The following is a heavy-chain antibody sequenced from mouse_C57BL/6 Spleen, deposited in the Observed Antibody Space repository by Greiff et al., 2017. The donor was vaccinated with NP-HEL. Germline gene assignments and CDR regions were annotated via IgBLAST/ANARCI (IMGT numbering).Heavy chain of an antibody. D-gene: IGHD2-12*01. CDR3: ARDDDGGFDY. CDR1: GFTFSSYA. CDR2: ISDGGSYT. Sequence: EVNVVESGGGLVKPGGSLKLSCAASGFTFSSYAMSWVRQTQEKRLEWVATISDGGSYTYYPDNVKGRFTISRDNAKNNLYLQMSHLKSEDTAMYYCARDDDGGFDYWGQGTTLTVSS. V-gene: IGHV5-4*01. J-gene: IGHJ2*01.